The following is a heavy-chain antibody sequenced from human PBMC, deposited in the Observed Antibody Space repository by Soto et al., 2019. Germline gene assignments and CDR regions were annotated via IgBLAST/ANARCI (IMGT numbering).Heavy chain of an antibody. J-gene: IGHJ4*02. CDR2: IWYDGSNK. D-gene: IGHD3-22*01. CDR3: AKEWVYDSSGWSFDY. CDR1: GFTFSSYG. Sequence: GSLRLSCAASGFTFSSYGMHWVRQAPGKGLEWVAVIWYDGSNKYYADSVKGRFTISRDNSKNTLYLQMNSLRAEDTAVYYCAKEWVYDSSGWSFDYWGQGTLVTVSS. V-gene: IGHV3-30*02.